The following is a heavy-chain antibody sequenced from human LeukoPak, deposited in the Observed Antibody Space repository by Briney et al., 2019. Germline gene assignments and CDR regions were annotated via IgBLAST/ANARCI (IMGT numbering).Heavy chain of an antibody. CDR2: IYSGGST. J-gene: IGHJ6*03. CDR1: GFTVSGNY. Sequence: GGSLRLSCAASGFTVSGNYMSWVRRAPSKGLECVSVIYSGGSTYYADSVKGRFTISRDNSKNTLYLQMNSLRAEDTAVYYCAGNYYYYMDVWGKGTTVTVSS. V-gene: IGHV3-53*01. CDR3: AGNYYYYMDV.